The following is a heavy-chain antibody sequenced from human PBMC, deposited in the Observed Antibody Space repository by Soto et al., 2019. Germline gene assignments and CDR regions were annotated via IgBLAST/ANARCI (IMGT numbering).Heavy chain of an antibody. CDR1: GGSFSGYY. J-gene: IGHJ5*02. V-gene: IGHV4-34*01. CDR3: AAHCSGGSCYGWFDP. CDR2: INHSGST. Sequence: SETLSLTCAVYGGSFSGYYWSWIRQPPGKGLEWIGEINHSGSTNYNPSLKSRVTISVDTSKNQFSLKLSSVTAADTAVYYCAAHCSGGSCYGWFDPWGQGTLVTVSS. D-gene: IGHD2-15*01.